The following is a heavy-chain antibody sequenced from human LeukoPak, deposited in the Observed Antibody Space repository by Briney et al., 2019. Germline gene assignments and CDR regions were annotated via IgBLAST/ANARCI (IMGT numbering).Heavy chain of an antibody. CDR2: ISGSGGGA. CDR3: AKGRISPDY. V-gene: IGHV3-23*01. J-gene: IGHJ4*02. CDR1: GFTFSDYG. D-gene: IGHD2/OR15-2a*01. Sequence: GGSLRLSRAASGFTFSDYGMSWVRQAPGKGLEWLPGISGSGGGAYYADSVKGRFTISRDNSQNSLYLQMNSLRAEDTAVYYCAKGRISPDYWGQGTLVTVSS.